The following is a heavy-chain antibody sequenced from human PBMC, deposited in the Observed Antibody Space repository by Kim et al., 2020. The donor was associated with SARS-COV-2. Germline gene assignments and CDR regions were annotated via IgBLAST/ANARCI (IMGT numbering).Heavy chain of an antibody. D-gene: IGHD5-18*01. Sequence: SETLSLTCTVSGGSISSYYWSWIRQPPGKGLEWIGYFYYSGSTNYNPSLKSRVTISVDTSKNQFSLKLSSVTAADTAVYYCARDFGGYSYGNDAFDIWGQGTMVTVSS. CDR3: ARDFGGYSYGNDAFDI. CDR2: FYYSGST. J-gene: IGHJ3*02. V-gene: IGHV4-59*01. CDR1: GGSISSYY.